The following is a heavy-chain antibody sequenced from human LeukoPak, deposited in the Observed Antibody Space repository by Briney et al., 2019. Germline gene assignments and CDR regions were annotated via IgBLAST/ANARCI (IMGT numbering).Heavy chain of an antibody. V-gene: IGHV3-11*04. D-gene: IGHD1-26*01. J-gene: IGHJ4*02. CDR1: GFTFSNAW. Sequence: GGSLRLSCAASGFTFSNAWMSWVRQAPGKGLEWVSYISSSGSTKNYADSVKGRFTISRDNAKNSLYLQMNSLRAEDTAVYYCAREGSSYAPSGPFYFDYWGQGTLVTVSS. CDR2: ISSSGSTK. CDR3: AREGSSYAPSGPFYFDY.